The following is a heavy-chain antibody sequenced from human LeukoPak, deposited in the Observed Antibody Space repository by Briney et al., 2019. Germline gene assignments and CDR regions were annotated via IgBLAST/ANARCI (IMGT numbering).Heavy chain of an antibody. CDR2: INPNSGGT. CDR3: ARGPDHHHNLGGDDI. CDR1: GYTFTGYY. J-gene: IGHJ3*02. Sequence: ASVKVSCMASGYTFTGYYMHWVRQAPGQGLEWMGWINPNSGGTNYAQKFQGRVTMTRDTSISTAYMELSRLRSDDTAVYYCARGPDHHHNLGGDDIWGQGTMVTVSS. D-gene: IGHD5-24*01. V-gene: IGHV1-2*02.